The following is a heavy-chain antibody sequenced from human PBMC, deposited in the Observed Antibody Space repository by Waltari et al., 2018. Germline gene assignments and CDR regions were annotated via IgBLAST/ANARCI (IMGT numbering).Heavy chain of an antibody. CDR3: ARYLGSDYGNRDY. V-gene: IGHV1-2*06. Sequence: QVHLVQSGAEVKKPGASVKVSCTASGYTCTVYYIQWVRRAPGQGLEWMGRIYPNSGDTNYAQKFQGRVTLTRDTSINTAYMELSSLKSDDTAVYYCARYLGSDYGNRDYWGQGTLVTVPS. CDR2: IYPNSGDT. D-gene: IGHD4-17*01. J-gene: IGHJ4*02. CDR1: GYTCTVYY.